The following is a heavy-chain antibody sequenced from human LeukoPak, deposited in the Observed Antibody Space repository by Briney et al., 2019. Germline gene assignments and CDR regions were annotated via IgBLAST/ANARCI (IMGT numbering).Heavy chain of an antibody. CDR3: ARHVVVVARSFDY. CDR1: GGSISSSSYY. Sequence: PSETLSLTCTVSGGSISSSSYYWGWIRQPPGKGLEWIGSIYYSGSTYYNPSLKSRVTISVDTSKNQFSLRLSSVTAADTAVYYCARHVVVVARSFDYWGQGTLVTVSS. CDR2: IYYSGST. V-gene: IGHV4-39*01. D-gene: IGHD2-15*01. J-gene: IGHJ4*02.